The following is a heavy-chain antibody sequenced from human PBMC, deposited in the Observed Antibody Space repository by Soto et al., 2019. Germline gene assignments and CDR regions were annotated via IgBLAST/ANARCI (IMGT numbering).Heavy chain of an antibody. CDR2: IIPILGIA. D-gene: IGHD3-10*01. CDR3: ARRPPGRFGEYGMEV. CDR1: GGTFSSYT. V-gene: IGHV1-69*02. J-gene: IGHJ6*02. Sequence: QVQLVQSGAEVKKPGSSVKVSCKASGGTFSSYTISWLRQAPGQGLEWMGRIIPILGIANYAQKFQVRVTITADKSTSTAYLELSSLRSEETAVYYCARRPPGRFGEYGMEVWGQGTTVTVS.